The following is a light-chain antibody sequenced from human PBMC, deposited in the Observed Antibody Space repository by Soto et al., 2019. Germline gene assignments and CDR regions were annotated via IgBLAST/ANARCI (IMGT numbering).Light chain of an antibody. Sequence: DIQITQSPPTLSSFLLYIVIISCRASQTISSWLAWYQQKPGKAPKLLIYKASTLKSGVPSRFSGSGSGTEFTLTISSLQADDFAIYYCQQYNSYSEAFGQGTKVDIK. J-gene: IGKJ1*01. CDR1: QTISSW. V-gene: IGKV1-5*03. CDR3: QQYNSYSEA. CDR2: KAS.